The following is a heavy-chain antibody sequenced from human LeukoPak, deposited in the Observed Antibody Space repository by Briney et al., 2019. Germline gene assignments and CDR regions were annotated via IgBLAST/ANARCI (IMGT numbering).Heavy chain of an antibody. J-gene: IGHJ3*02. CDR2: ISSSSSYI. Sequence: GGSLRLSCAASGFTFSSYSMSWVRQAPGKGLEWVSSISSSSSYIYYADSVKGRFTISRDNAKSSQYLQMNSLRAEDTAVYYCARDRGGKWELLGAFDIWGQGTMVTVSS. V-gene: IGHV3-21*01. D-gene: IGHD1-26*01. CDR3: ARDRGGKWELLGAFDI. CDR1: GFTFSSYS.